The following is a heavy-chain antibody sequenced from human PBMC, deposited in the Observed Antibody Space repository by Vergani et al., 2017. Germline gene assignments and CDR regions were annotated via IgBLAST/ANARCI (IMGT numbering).Heavy chain of an antibody. D-gene: IGHD3-10*01. CDR3: VMGDESISYYGMGG. CDR2: IIPIFGKA. CDR1: VGTFSRYA. V-gene: IGHV1-69*14. J-gene: IGHJ6*02. Sequence: HVPLVQSGAEVKKPGSSVKVSCKASVGTFSRYAISWVRQAPGQGLEWLGGIIPIFGKANYAQKFQGRLTITADKSTSTAYMELSSLRSEGTTVYYCVMGDESISYYGMGGWGQGTTVTVSS.